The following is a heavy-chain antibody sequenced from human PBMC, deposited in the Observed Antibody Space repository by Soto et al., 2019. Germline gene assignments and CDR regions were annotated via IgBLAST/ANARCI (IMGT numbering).Heavy chain of an antibody. CDR2: IYYTGST. CDR1: GGSISSSSYY. J-gene: IGHJ6*03. V-gene: IGHV4-61*05. CDR3: ARLYRDYMDA. Sequence: SETLSLTCTVSGGSISSSSYYSGWIRQPPGKGLEWIGYIYYTGSTNYNPSLKSRVTISVDTSKNQFSLKLSSVTAADTAVYYCARLYRDYMDAWGKGTTVTVSS.